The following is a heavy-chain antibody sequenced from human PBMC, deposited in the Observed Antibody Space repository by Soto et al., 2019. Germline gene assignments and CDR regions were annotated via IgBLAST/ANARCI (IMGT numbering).Heavy chain of an antibody. CDR3: AGHSSGWYNN. CDR2: TEIYHGGST. D-gene: IGHD6-19*01. Sequence: QVQLQESGPGLVKPSGTLSLTCTVSGVSLTSSTNCWTWVRQPPGKGLEWIGETEIYHGGSTKYNPSLKSRVTISLDKSKNQFFLNLTSVTAADTAVYSCAGHSSGWYNNWGQGTLVTVSS. V-gene: IGHV4-4*02. CDR1: GVSLTSSTNC. J-gene: IGHJ4*02.